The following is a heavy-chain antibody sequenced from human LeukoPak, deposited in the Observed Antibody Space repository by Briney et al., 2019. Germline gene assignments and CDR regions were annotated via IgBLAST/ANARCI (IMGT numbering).Heavy chain of an antibody. J-gene: IGHJ5*02. CDR1: GGSLSNSGDY. CDR3: ARVSGNNYGPLNWLDP. V-gene: IGHV4-39*01. CDR2: INYSGSV. Sequence: SETLSLTCTVSGGSLSNSGDYWGWIRQPPGKGLEWIGSINYSGSVYYNPSLKGRVTISVDTSKNQLSLKLSSVTAADTAVYYCARVSGNNYGPLNWLDPWGQGTLVTVSS. D-gene: IGHD4-11*01.